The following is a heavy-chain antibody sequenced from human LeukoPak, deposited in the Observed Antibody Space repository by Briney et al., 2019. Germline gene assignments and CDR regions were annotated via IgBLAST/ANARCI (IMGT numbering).Heavy chain of an antibody. CDR1: GFTFSRCT. J-gene: IGHJ4*02. Sequence: PGGSLRLSCAASGFTFSRCTMHWVRQAPGKGLEWVALISKDGTTLNYAASVKGRFTISRDNAKNSLYLQMNSLRAEDTAVYYCARDTVVAPPDYWGQGTLVTVSS. CDR2: ISKDGTTL. D-gene: IGHD3-22*01. CDR3: ARDTVVAPPDY. V-gene: IGHV3-30-3*01.